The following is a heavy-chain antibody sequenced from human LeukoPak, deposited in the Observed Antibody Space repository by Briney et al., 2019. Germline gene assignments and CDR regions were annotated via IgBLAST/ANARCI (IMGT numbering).Heavy chain of an antibody. J-gene: IGHJ4*02. V-gene: IGHV4-4*07. CDR2: IYTSGNT. CDR3: ARVPYDYVWGSYRLDY. D-gene: IGHD3-16*02. Sequence: SETLSLTCTVSGGSFSIYYWSWIRQPAGKGLEWIGRIYTSGNTYYNPSLKSRVTMSVDTSKNQFSLNLSSVTAADTAVYYCARVPYDYVWGSYRLDYWGQGTLVTVSS. CDR1: GGSFSIYY.